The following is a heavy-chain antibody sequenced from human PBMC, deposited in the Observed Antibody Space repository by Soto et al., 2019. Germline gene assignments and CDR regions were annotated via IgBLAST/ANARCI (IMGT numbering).Heavy chain of an antibody. CDR2: IIPIFGTA. J-gene: IGHJ6*02. CDR1: GGTFSSYA. V-gene: IGHV1-69*13. Sequence: ASVKVSCKASGGTFSSYAISWVRQAPGQGLEWMGGIIPIFGTANYAQKFQGRVTITADESTNTAYMELSSLRSEDTAVYYCARDEAARLSYDYHYGMDVWGQGTTVTVSS. D-gene: IGHD6-6*01. CDR3: ARDEAARLSYDYHYGMDV.